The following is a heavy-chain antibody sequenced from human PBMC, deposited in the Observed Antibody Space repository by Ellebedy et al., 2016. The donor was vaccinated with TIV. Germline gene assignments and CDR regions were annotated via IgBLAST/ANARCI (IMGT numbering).Heavy chain of an antibody. V-gene: IGHV3-11*01. J-gene: IGHJ4*02. Sequence: GESLKISCAASGFTFSDYYMSWIRQAPGKGLEWLSYISNSGGTTYYADSVKGRFTISRDNAKNSLYLQMNSLSAEDTAVYYWARNRPGHHNDYWGQGSLVTVSS. CDR2: ISNSGGTT. CDR3: ARNRPGHHNDY. CDR1: GFTFSDYY. D-gene: IGHD1-14*01.